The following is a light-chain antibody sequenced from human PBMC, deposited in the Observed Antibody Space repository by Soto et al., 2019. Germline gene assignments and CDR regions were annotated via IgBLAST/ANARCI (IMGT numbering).Light chain of an antibody. CDR1: QSINNW. J-gene: IGKJ2*01. Sequence: DIPMTQPPSTLSASVGDRVTITCRASQSINNWLAWYQQKPGKAPKLLIYRASSLLSGVPSRFSGSGSGTEFTLTINSLQPEDFATYYCQQYDTYPYTSGQGTKLEIK. CDR3: QQYDTYPYT. V-gene: IGKV1-5*03. CDR2: RAS.